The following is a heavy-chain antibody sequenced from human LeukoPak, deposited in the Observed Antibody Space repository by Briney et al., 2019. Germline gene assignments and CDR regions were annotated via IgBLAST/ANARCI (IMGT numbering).Heavy chain of an antibody. CDR3: AKTYDSSGYYWFDP. J-gene: IGHJ5*02. D-gene: IGHD3-22*01. Sequence: GGSLRLSCVASGITFSSYGMSWVRQAPGKGLEWVSGISGSGGRTHYADSVKGRFSISRDNSKNTLYLQMNSLRAEDTAVYYCAKTYDSSGYYWFDPWGQGTLVTVSS. CDR2: ISGSGGRT. CDR1: GITFSSYG. V-gene: IGHV3-23*01.